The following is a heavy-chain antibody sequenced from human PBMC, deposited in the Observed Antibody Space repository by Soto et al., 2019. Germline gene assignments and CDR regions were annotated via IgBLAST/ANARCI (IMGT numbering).Heavy chain of an antibody. CDR2: TSYDGSNK. V-gene: IGHV3-30-3*01. J-gene: IGHJ6*02. Sequence: QVQLVDSGGGVVQPGRSLRLSCVASGFTFSTYAMNWVRQAPGKGLEWVAVTSYDGSNKYYADSVKGRFTISRDNSKDALYLQMNSLRPDDTAVYYCGRGGEESYGPADGMDVWGQGTTVTVSS. CDR3: GRGGEESYGPADGMDV. D-gene: IGHD5-18*01. CDR1: GFTFSTYA.